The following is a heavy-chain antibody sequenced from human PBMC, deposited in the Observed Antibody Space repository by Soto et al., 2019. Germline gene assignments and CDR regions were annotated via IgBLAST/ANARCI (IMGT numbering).Heavy chain of an antibody. Sequence: SGTLSLTCAVYGGSFSGYYWSWIRQPPGKGLEWIGEINHSGSTNYNPSLKSRVTISVDTSKNQFSLKLSSVTAADTAVYYCARGRGYGDYVYYFDYWGQGTLVTVSS. J-gene: IGHJ4*02. CDR2: INHSGST. CDR1: GGSFSGYY. CDR3: ARGRGYGDYVYYFDY. D-gene: IGHD4-17*01. V-gene: IGHV4-34*01.